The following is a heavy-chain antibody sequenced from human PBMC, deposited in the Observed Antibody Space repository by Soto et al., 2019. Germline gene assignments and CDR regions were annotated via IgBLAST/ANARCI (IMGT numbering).Heavy chain of an antibody. Sequence: XVTLSLTCTVSGGSISSRSYYWGWIRQPPGKGLEWIGSIYYSGSTYYNPSLKSRVTISVDTSKNQFSLKLSSVTAADTAVYYCARHPGYCSGGSCYTVPLYYFDYWGQGTLVTVSS. CDR2: IYYSGST. J-gene: IGHJ4*02. V-gene: IGHV4-39*01. D-gene: IGHD2-15*01. CDR3: ARHPGYCSGGSCYTVPLYYFDY. CDR1: GGSISSRSYY.